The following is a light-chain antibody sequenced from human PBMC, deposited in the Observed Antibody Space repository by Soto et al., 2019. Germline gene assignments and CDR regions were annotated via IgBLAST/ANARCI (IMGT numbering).Light chain of an antibody. V-gene: IGKV1-39*01. Sequence: DIQMTQSPSSLSASVGDRVTISCRASQSISNYLNWFQQKPGKAPNLLIYAGSSLQSGVPSRFSGSGSGTEFTLTISSLQPGDFATYYCQQSYSAPRTFGQGTKVEI. CDR1: QSISNY. CDR3: QQSYSAPRT. J-gene: IGKJ1*01. CDR2: AGS.